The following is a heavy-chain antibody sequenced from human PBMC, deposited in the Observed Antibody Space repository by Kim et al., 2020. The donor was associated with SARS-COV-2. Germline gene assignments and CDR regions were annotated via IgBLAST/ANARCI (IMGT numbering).Heavy chain of an antibody. V-gene: IGHV3-7*03. CDR3: ARDIPQLYDILTGYSYGDYFDY. CDR2: IKQDGSEK. CDR1: GFTFSSYW. Sequence: GGSLRLSCAASGFTFSSYWMSWVRQAPGKGLEWVANIKQDGSEKYYVDSVKGRFTISRDNAKNSLYLQMNSLRAEDTAVYYCARDIPQLYDILTGYSYGDYFDYWGQGTLVTVSS. J-gene: IGHJ4*02. D-gene: IGHD3-9*01.